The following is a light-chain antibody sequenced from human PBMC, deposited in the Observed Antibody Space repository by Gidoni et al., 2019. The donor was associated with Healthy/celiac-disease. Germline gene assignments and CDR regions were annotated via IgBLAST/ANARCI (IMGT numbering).Light chain of an antibody. CDR3: AAWDDSLNGQGV. V-gene: IGLV1-44*01. Sequence: QSVLTQPPSASGTPGQRVTISCSGSSSNIGSNSVNWYQQLPGTAPKLLIYSNNQRPSGVPDRFSGSKSGTSASLAISGLQSEEEADYDCAAWDDSLNGQGVFGTGTKVTVL. CDR1: SSNIGSNS. J-gene: IGLJ1*01. CDR2: SNN.